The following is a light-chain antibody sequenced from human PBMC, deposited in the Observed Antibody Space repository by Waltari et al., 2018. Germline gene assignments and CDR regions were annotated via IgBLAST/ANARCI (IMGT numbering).Light chain of an antibody. CDR1: QSISSSH. CDR2: SAS. CDR3: QQYGGSPLT. Sequence: EIVLTQSPGTLSLSPGERATLSCRASQSISSSHLAWYQQKPGQAPRLLIYSASSRATGIPDRFSGSGSGTDFTLTISRLEPEDFAVYYCQQYGGSPLTFGGGTTVEIK. V-gene: IGKV3-20*01. J-gene: IGKJ4*01.